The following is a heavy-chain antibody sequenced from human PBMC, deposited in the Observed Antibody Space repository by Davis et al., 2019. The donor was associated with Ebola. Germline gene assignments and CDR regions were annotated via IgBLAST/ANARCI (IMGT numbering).Heavy chain of an antibody. V-gene: IGHV4-39*07. Sequence: SETLSLTCTVSGGSISSSSHYWGWIRQPPGKGLEWIGSIFYSGSTYYNPSLKSRVTISVDTSKNQFSLKLSSVTAADTAVYYCARGLLEWFFDIWGQGTMVTVSS. CDR1: GGSISSSSHY. J-gene: IGHJ3*02. CDR3: ARGLLEWFFDI. CDR2: IFYSGST. D-gene: IGHD3-3*01.